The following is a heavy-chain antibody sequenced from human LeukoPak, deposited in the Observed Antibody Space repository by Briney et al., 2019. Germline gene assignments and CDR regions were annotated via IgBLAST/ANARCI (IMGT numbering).Heavy chain of an antibody. CDR3: TSYNVELGPDL. V-gene: IGHV1-2*02. D-gene: IGHD1-7*01. J-gene: IGHJ4*02. CDR2: VRPNIGAT. CDR1: RYTFSAYY. Sequence: ASVKVSCKASRYTFSAYYMQRVQQGPGDGLEGMGGVRPNIGATNYAQRLVGRDSGSSDTCLSTVYMELSRLRSDDTAMYYCTSYNVELGPDLWGQGTLVTVSS.